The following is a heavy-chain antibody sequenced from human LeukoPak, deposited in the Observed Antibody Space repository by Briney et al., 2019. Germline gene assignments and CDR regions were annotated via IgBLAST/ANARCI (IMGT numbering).Heavy chain of an antibody. V-gene: IGHV3-21*01. D-gene: IGHD2/OR15-2a*01. Sequence: PGGSLRLSCAASGFTFSSYSMSWVRQAPGKGLEWVSSISSSSSYIYYADSVKGRFTISRDNAKNSLYLHMYRLRAEDTVVYYCARLPRLTVSFAYWGQGTLVTVSS. CDR1: GFTFSSYS. CDR2: ISSSSSYI. J-gene: IGHJ4*02. CDR3: ARLPRLTVSFAY.